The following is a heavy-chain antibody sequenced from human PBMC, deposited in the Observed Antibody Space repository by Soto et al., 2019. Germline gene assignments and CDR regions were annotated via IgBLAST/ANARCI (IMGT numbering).Heavy chain of an antibody. CDR2: IQYGGST. CDR3: ARDSPSAAEHNWIDP. CDR1: AGFVSSGGNY. J-gene: IGHJ5*02. Sequence: SETLSLTCTVSAGFVSSGGNYWSWIRQRPGKGLEWIGYIQYGGSTSYNPSLKSRVTISIDTSKNQFSLKLNSVTAADTAVYYCARDSPSAAEHNWIDPWGQGTLVTVSS. V-gene: IGHV4-31*03. D-gene: IGHD6-13*01.